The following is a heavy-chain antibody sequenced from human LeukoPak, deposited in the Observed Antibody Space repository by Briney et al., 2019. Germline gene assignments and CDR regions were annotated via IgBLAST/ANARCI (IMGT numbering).Heavy chain of an antibody. CDR1: GYTFTSYA. CDR3: ARALRRGVVPAVSPLGC. J-gene: IGHJ4*02. D-gene: IGHD2-2*01. Sequence: GASVKVSCKASGYTFTSYAMHWVRQAPGQRLEWMGWINAGNGNTKYSQKFQGRVTITRDTSASTAYMELSSLRSEDTAVYYCARALRRGVVPAVSPLGCWGQGTLVTVSS. V-gene: IGHV1-3*01. CDR2: INAGNGNT.